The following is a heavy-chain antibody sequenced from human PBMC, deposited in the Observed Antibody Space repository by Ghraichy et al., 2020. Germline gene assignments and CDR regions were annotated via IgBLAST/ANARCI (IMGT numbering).Heavy chain of an antibody. V-gene: IGHV3-33*08. CDR1: GFTFSSYG. D-gene: IGHD3-9*01. Sequence: GGSLRLSCAASGFTFSSYGMHWVRQAPGKGLEWVAVIWYDGSNKYYADSVKGRFTISRDNSKNTLYLQMNSLTAEDTAVYYCARGDDSTGKDYFDYWGQGTLVTVSS. CDR3: ARGDDSTGKDYFDY. CDR2: IWYDGSNK. J-gene: IGHJ4*02.